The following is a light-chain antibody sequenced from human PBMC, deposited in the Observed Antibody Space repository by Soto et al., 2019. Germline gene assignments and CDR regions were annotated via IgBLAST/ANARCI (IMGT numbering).Light chain of an antibody. CDR3: LRTYTILTWT. CDR1: QTISNY. V-gene: IGKV1-39*01. Sequence: DIKMTQSPSSLSASLGDRVTITCRPSQTISNYLQWYQQKSGQAPKLLVYAASILHSGVPSRFGCSGAGTDFTLTINSLQPEDFGTYYCLRTYTILTWTFGQGPNVDIK. CDR2: AAS. J-gene: IGKJ1*01.